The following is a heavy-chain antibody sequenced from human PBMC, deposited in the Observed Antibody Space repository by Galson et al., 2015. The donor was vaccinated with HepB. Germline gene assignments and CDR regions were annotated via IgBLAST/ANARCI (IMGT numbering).Heavy chain of an antibody. CDR3: ASGARIAAAGTGGYYYGMDV. CDR1: GYSFTSYW. V-gene: IGHV5-51*01. D-gene: IGHD6-13*01. Sequence: QSGAEVKKPGESLKISCKGSGYSFTSYWIGWVRQMPGKGLEWMGIIYPGDSDTRYSPSFQGQVTISADKSISTAYLQWSSLKASDTAMYYCASGARIAAAGTGGYYYGMDVWGQGTTVTVSS. CDR2: IYPGDSDT. J-gene: IGHJ6*02.